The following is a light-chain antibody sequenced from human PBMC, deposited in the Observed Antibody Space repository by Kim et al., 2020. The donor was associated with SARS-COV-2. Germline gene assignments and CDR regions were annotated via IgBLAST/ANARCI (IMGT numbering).Light chain of an antibody. CDR3: QQRSQWPLN. CDR1: KSVGTL. CDR2: DTF. J-gene: IGKJ4*01. V-gene: IGKV3-11*01. Sequence: LTPGKRATLACRASKSVGTLLAWYQQKPGQHPSLLSYDTFNRANGIPGRFSGSGSGTDFTLTISSREPEDFVVYYCQQRSQWPLNFGGGTKVDIK.